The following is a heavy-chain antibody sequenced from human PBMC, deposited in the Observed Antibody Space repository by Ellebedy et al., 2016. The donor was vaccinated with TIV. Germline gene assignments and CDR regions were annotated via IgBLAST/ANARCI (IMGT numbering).Heavy chain of an antibody. J-gene: IGHJ5*02. CDR1: GYTFISYA. Sequence: ASVKVSCKASGYTFISYAMHWVRQAPGQRLEWMGWINAGNGNTKYSQKFQGRVTITRDTSASTAYMELSSLRSEDTAVYYCARAFLLVVAATDNWFDPWGQGTLVTVSS. V-gene: IGHV1-3*01. CDR3: ARAFLLVVAATDNWFDP. D-gene: IGHD2-15*01. CDR2: INAGNGNT.